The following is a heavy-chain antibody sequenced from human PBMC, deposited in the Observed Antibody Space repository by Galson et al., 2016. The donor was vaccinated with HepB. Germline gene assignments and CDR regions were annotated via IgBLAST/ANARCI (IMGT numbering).Heavy chain of an antibody. Sequence: SLRLSCAASGFTFNTYGMHWVRQAPGKGLDWVAVISHDGSNTYYADSVKGRFTISRDNSKNTLYLQMNSLRAEDTAVYYCAKGPTSYFYGMDVWGQGTTVTVSS. CDR1: GFTFNTYG. J-gene: IGHJ6*02. CDR3: AKGPTSYFYGMDV. CDR2: ISHDGSNT. V-gene: IGHV3-30*18.